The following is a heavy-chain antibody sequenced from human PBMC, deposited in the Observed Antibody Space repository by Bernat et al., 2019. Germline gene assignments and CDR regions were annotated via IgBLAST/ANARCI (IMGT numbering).Heavy chain of an antibody. CDR3: ARVRSYYRRGNAFDI. CDR1: GFTVSSNY. V-gene: IGHV3-53*01. CDR2: IYSGGST. J-gene: IGHJ3*02. Sequence: EVQLVESGGGLIQPGGSLRLSCAASGFTVSSNYMSWVRQAPGKGLEWVSAIYSGGSTYYADSVKGRFTISRDNSKNTLYRQMNSLRVEDTAVYYCARVRSYYRRGNAFDIWGQGTMVTVSS. D-gene: IGHD3-10*01.